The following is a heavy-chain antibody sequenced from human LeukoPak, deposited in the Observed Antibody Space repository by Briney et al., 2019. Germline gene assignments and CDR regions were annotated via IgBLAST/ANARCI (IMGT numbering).Heavy chain of an antibody. V-gene: IGHV3-21*01. Sequence: GGSLRLSCAASGFTFSPYSMNWVRQAPGKGLEWVSSISSSSTYIYYADSVKGRFTISRDNARNSLYLQMNSLRAEDTAVYYCAREGIAVAGTSDAFDIWGQGTMVTVSS. CDR1: GFTFSPYS. D-gene: IGHD6-19*01. J-gene: IGHJ3*02. CDR2: ISSSSTYI. CDR3: AREGIAVAGTSDAFDI.